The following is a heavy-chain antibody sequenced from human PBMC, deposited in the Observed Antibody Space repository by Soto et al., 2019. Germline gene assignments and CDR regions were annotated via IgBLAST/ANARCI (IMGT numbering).Heavy chain of an antibody. Sequence: GGSLRISCAASGFTFSSYAMSWVRQAPGKGLERVSAISGSSGSTYYADTVKGRFNISRDNSKNTLYLQMNSLRAEDTAVYYCAKEPPRIAVAGIEDIDYWGQGTLVTVSS. J-gene: IGHJ4*02. D-gene: IGHD6-19*01. V-gene: IGHV3-23*01. CDR2: ISGSSGST. CDR1: GFTFSSYA. CDR3: AKEPPRIAVAGIEDIDY.